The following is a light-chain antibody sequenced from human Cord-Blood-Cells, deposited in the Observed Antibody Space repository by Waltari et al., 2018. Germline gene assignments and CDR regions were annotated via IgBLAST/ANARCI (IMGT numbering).Light chain of an antibody. J-gene: IGKJ4*01. Sequence: DIQMTQSPSSLSASVGDRVNITCPPSQDISNYLNWYRQKPGNAPKLLIYAASNLETGVRSRFSESGYETDFTFTIRSLQPEDIATYYCQQYDNLLTFGGGTKVEIK. CDR3: QQYDNLLT. V-gene: IGKV1-33*01. CDR1: QDISNY. CDR2: AAS.